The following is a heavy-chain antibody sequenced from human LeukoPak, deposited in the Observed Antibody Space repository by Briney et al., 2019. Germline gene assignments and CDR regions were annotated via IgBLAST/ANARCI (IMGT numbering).Heavy chain of an antibody. D-gene: IGHD3-10*01. CDR1: GFTFSDYY. Sequence: GGSLRLSCAASGFTFSDYYMSWLRQAPGKGLEWVSYIRSSSSYTNYADSVKGRFTISRDNAKNSLYLQMNSLRAEDTAVYYCARRSGRGRLFDYWGQGTLVTVSS. CDR2: IRSSSSYT. CDR3: ARRSGRGRLFDY. J-gene: IGHJ4*02. V-gene: IGHV3-11*03.